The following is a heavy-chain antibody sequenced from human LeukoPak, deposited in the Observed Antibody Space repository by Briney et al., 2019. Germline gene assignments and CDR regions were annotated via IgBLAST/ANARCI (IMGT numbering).Heavy chain of an antibody. V-gene: IGHV3-49*04. J-gene: IGHJ4*02. CDR2: IRSKAYGGTT. CDR1: GFTFGDYA. Sequence: GGSLRLSCTASGFTFGDYAMSWVRQAPGKGLEWVGFIRSKAYGGTTEYAASVKGRFTISRDDSKSIAYLQMNSLKTEDTAVYYCTRVKGSYGGTGIDYWGQGTLVTVSS. CDR3: TRVKGSYGGTGIDY. D-gene: IGHD5-18*01.